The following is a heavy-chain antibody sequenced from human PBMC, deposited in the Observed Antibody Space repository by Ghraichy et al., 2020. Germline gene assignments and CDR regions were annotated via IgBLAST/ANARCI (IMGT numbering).Heavy chain of an antibody. V-gene: IGHV3-21*01. CDR3: ARDTEGGYDFWSGYYTYYYYGMDV. CDR1: GFTFSSYS. CDR2: ISSSSSYI. D-gene: IGHD3-3*01. Sequence: GGSLRLSCAASGFTFSSYSMNWVRQAPGKGLEWVSSISSSSSYIYYADSVKGRFTISRDNAKNSLYLQMNSLRAEDTAVYYCARDTEGGYDFWSGYYTYYYYGMDVWGQGTTVTVSS. J-gene: IGHJ6*02.